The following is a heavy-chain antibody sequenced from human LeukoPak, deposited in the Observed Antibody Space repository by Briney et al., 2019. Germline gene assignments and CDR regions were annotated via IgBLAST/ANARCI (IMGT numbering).Heavy chain of an antibody. V-gene: IGHV3-23*01. D-gene: IGHD5-12*01. CDR2: ISGSGGST. J-gene: IGHJ4*02. CDR3: AKGPRHSGYDFYFGY. Sequence: PGGSLRLSCAASGFTFGSYAMSWVRQAPGKGLEWVSAISGSGGSTYYADSVKGRFTISRDNSKNTLYLQMNSLRAEDTAVYHCAKGPRHSGYDFYFGYWGQGTLVTVSS. CDR1: GFTFGSYA.